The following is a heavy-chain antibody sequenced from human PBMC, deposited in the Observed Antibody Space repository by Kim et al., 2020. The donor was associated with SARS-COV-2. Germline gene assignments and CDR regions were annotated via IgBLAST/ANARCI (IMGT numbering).Heavy chain of an antibody. Sequence: SETLSLTCTVSGGSTSSSGYYWSWIRQHPGKGLEWIGYVYYSGSTYYNPSLKSRVTISIDTAKNQFSLNLSSVTAADTAAYYCGRGDFWSGYSSDYWGQGTLVTVSS. CDR1: GGSTSSSGYY. CDR2: VYYSGST. V-gene: IGHV4-31*02. CDR3: GRGDFWSGYSSDY. D-gene: IGHD3-3*01. J-gene: IGHJ4*02.